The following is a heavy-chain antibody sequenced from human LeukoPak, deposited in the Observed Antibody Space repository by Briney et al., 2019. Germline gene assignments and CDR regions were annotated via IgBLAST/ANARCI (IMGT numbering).Heavy chain of an antibody. J-gene: IGHJ4*02. Sequence: ASVKVSCKASGYTFTSYGISWVRQAPGQGLEWMGWISGYNGNTNYVQQKLQGRVTITTDTSTSTAYMELRSLRSDDTAVYYCARDLKRGYSSGRYSWGTGSSNDYWGQGTLVTVSS. D-gene: IGHD6-19*01. CDR2: ISGYNGNT. CDR1: GYTFTSYG. CDR3: ARDLKRGYSSGRYSWGTGSSNDY. V-gene: IGHV1-18*01.